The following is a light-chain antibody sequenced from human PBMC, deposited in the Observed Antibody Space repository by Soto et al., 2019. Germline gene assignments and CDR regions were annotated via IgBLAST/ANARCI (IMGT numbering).Light chain of an antibody. V-gene: IGKV3-15*01. J-gene: IGKJ5*01. CDR2: GAS. CDR1: QSVSSN. Sequence: EIKMTQSPAALSVSPGERDTLHCRASQSVSSNLAWYQQKPGQAPRLLIYGASTRATGIPARFSGSGSGTEFTLTISSLQSEDFAVYYCQHYNNWPLTFGQGTRLEI. CDR3: QHYNNWPLT.